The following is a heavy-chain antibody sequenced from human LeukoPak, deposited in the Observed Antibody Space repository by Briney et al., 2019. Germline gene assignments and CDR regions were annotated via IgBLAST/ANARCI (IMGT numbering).Heavy chain of an antibody. CDR2: INAGNGNT. CDR3: ARTDGYSYGSEGYYFDY. V-gene: IGHV1-3*01. CDR1: GGTFSSYA. J-gene: IGHJ4*02. D-gene: IGHD5-18*01. Sequence: ASVKVSCKASGGTFSSYAISWVRQAPGQRLEWMGWINAGNGNTKYSQKFQGRVTITRDTSASTAYMELSSLRSEDTAVYYCARTDGYSYGSEGYYFDYWGQGTLVTVSS.